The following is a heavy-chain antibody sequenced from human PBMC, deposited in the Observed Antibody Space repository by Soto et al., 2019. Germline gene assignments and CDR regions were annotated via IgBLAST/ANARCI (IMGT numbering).Heavy chain of an antibody. CDR1: GGSISSSSYY. D-gene: IGHD4-17*01. CDR2: IYYSGST. V-gene: IGHV4-39*01. Sequence: XETLSLTCTVSGGSISSSSYYWGWIRQPPGKGLEWIGSIYYSGSTYYNPSLRSRVTISVDTSKNQFSLKLSSVTAADTAVYYCARSMTTVVTLDYWGQGTLVTVSS. CDR3: ARSMTTVVTLDY. J-gene: IGHJ4*02.